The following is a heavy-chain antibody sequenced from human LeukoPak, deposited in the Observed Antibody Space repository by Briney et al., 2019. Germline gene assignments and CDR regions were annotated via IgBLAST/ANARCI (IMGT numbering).Heavy chain of an antibody. V-gene: IGHV3-11*04. CDR1: GFTFSDYY. Sequence: GGSLRLSCAASGFTFSDYYMSWIRQAPGKGLEWVSYISSSGSFIYYADSVKGRFTISRDNAKNSLYLQMNSLRAEDTAVYYCARDSPPGYYYGSGSYGFDYWGQGTLVTVSS. D-gene: IGHD3-10*01. CDR3: ARDSPPGYYYGSGSYGFDY. J-gene: IGHJ4*02. CDR2: ISSSGSFI.